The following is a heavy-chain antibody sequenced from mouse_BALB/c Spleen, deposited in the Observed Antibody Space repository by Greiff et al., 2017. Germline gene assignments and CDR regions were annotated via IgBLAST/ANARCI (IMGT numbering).Heavy chain of an antibody. CDR1: GYTFTDYW. V-gene: IGHV1-69*01. D-gene: IGHD2-10*02. Sequence: QVQLQQPGAELVMPGASVKMSCKASGYTFTDYWMHWVKQRPGQGLEWIGAIDTSDSYTSYNQKFKGKATLTVDESSSTAYMQLSSLTSEDSAVYYCARSRYGNYNYAMDYWGQGTTLTVSS. CDR3: ARSRYGNYNYAMDY. J-gene: IGHJ2*01. CDR2: IDTSDSYT.